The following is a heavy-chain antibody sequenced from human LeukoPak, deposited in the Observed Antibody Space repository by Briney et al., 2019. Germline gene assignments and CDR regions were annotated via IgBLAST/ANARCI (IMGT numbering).Heavy chain of an antibody. J-gene: IGHJ4*02. D-gene: IGHD1-26*01. CDR1: GFTFSSYW. V-gene: IGHV3-53*01. CDR3: ARDVVGATYFD. CDR2: IYSGGST. Sequence: GGSLRLSCAASGFTFSSYWMSWVRQAPGKGLEWVSIIYSGGSTSYADSVKGRFTISRDNSKNTLYLQMNSLRAEDTAVYYCARDVVGATYFDWGQGTLVTVSS.